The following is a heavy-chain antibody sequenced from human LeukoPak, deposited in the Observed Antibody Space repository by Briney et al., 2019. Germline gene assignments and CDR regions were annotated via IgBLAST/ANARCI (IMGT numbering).Heavy chain of an antibody. Sequence: SETLSLTCTVSGGSISSSSYYWGWIRQPPGKGLEWIGSIYYSGSTYHNPSLKSRVTISVDTSKNQFSLKLSSVTAADTAVYYCARHRSNYYDSSGYCDYWGQGTLVTVSS. D-gene: IGHD3-22*01. V-gene: IGHV4-39*01. CDR1: GGSISSSSYY. J-gene: IGHJ4*02. CDR3: ARHRSNYYDSSGYCDY. CDR2: IYYSGST.